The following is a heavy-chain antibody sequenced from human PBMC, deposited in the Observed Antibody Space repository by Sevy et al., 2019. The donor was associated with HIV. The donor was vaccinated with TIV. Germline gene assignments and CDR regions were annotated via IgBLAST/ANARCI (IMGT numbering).Heavy chain of an antibody. CDR1: GITFSNFA. J-gene: IGHJ3*01. V-gene: IGHV3-30*03. CDR2: ISYDGSQN. D-gene: IGHD1-26*01. CDR3: ARMKEERAFDV. Sequence: GGFLRLSCAVSGITFSNFAMHWVRQAPGRGLEWVAVISYDGSQNSYADSVRGQFTISRDNSKSTLYLHLNSLGGQDTAIYYCARMKEERAFDVWGQGTMVTVSS.